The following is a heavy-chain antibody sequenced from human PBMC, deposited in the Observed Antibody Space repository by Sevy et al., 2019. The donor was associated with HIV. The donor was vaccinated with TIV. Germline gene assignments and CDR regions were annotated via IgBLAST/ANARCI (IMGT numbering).Heavy chain of an antibody. Sequence: GGSLRLSCSGSGFIFSDYYMSWIRQAPGRGLEWVSYISGSGITYYADSVEGRFTISRDNARNSLYLQMNSLRADDTAGYDCARDPLLGIAREVARGGYWGQGTLVTVSS. J-gene: IGHJ4*02. D-gene: IGHD2-2*03. CDR3: ARDPLLGIAREVARGGY. CDR1: GFIFSDYY. V-gene: IGHV3-11*01. CDR2: ISGSGIT.